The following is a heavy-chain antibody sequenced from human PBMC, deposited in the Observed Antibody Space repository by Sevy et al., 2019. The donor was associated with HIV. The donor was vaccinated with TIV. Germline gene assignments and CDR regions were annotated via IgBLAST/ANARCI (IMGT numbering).Heavy chain of an antibody. V-gene: IGHV3-49*03. CDR2: IRSKAYGGTT. CDR3: TRDYDFWSGYYIAWFDP. D-gene: IGHD3-3*01. CDR1: GFTFGDYA. J-gene: IGHJ5*02. Sequence: GESLKISCTASGFTFGDYAMSWFRQAPGKGLEWVGFIRSKAYGGTTEYAASVKGRFTISRDDSKSIAYLQMNSLKTEDTAVYYCTRDYDFWSGYYIAWFDPWGQGTLVTVSS.